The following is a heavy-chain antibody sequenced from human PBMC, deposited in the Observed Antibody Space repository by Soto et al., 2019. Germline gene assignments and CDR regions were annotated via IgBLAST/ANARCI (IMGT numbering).Heavy chain of an antibody. J-gene: IGHJ6*03. CDR1: GYTFTRYY. CDR2: ISTYNGNT. CDR3: ARTTVTASYYYMDV. Sequence: ASVQVSCKASGYTFTRYYMHWVRQAPGQGLEWMGWISTYNGNTKYAQKVQRRLTMTTDTPTSTANMELTSLRSDDTAVYYCARTTVTASYYYMDVWGKGTTVTVSS. V-gene: IGHV1-18*04. D-gene: IGHD4-17*01.